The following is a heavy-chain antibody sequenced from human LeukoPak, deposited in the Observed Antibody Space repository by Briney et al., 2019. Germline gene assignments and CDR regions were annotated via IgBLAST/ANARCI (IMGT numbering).Heavy chain of an antibody. CDR2: ISSTSSYT. J-gene: IGHJ4*02. CDR1: GIPFSDYY. CDR3: AKVRTGHSYGFDY. D-gene: IGHD5-18*01. Sequence: GGSLRLSCVVSGIPFSDYYMNWIRQAPGKGLEWISYISSTSSYTDYADSVKGRFTISRDNAQNALFLQMNSLRVEDTAVYYCAKVRTGHSYGFDYWGQGTLVTVSS. V-gene: IGHV3-11*05.